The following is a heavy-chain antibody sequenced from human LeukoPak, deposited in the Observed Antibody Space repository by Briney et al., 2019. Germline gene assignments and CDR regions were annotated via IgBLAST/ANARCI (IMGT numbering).Heavy chain of an antibody. Sequence: SETLSLTCTVSGGSISSYYWSWIRQPPGKGLEWIGYIYYSGSTNYNPSLKSRVTISVDTSKNQFSLKLSSVTAADTAVYYCARDQGYYGSGSLDYWGQGTLVTVSS. CDR1: GGSISSYY. CDR2: IYYSGST. D-gene: IGHD3-10*01. J-gene: IGHJ4*02. V-gene: IGHV4-59*01. CDR3: ARDQGYYGSGSLDY.